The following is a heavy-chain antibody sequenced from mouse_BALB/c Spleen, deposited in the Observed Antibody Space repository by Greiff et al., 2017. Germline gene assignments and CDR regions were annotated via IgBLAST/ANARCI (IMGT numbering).Heavy chain of an antibody. CDR2: ISSGGST. J-gene: IGHJ2*01. CDR3: ARTGSGYYVGYFDY. CDR1: GFTFSSYA. D-gene: IGHD2-3*01. V-gene: IGHV5-6-5*01. Sequence: EVQGVESGGGLVKPGGSLKLSCAASGFTFSSYAMSWVRQTPEKRLEWVASISSGGSTYYPDSVKGRFTISRDNARNILYLQMSSLRSEDTAMYYCARTGSGYYVGYFDYWGQGTTLTVSS.